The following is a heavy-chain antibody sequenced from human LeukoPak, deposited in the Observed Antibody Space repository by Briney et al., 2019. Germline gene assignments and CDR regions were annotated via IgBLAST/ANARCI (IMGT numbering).Heavy chain of an antibody. J-gene: IGHJ4*02. Sequence: SETLSLTCTVSGGSISSYYWSWIRQPPGKGLEWIGYIYYSGSTNYNPSLKSRVTISVDTSKNQFSLKLSSVTAADTAVYYCARDGQYRGYFDYWGQGTLVTVSS. V-gene: IGHV4-59*12. CDR2: IYYSGST. CDR1: GGSISSYY. CDR3: ARDGQYRGYFDY. D-gene: IGHD5-18*01.